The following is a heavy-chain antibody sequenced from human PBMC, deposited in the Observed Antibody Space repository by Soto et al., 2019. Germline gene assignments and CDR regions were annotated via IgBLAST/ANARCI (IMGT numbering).Heavy chain of an antibody. CDR2: GFHTGTT. J-gene: IGHJ5*02. Sequence: QVQLQESGPGLVKPSGTLSLTCAVSGDAVSSPYYWCWVRQPPGKGLGWVGEGFHTGTTSYNPSLRRRVTISMDKSINQFSLDLSSVTAADTAVYYCARSAGWYAIHAWGPGTLVIVSS. CDR1: GDAVSSPYY. D-gene: IGHD6-19*01. CDR3: ARSAGWYAIHA. V-gene: IGHV4-4*02.